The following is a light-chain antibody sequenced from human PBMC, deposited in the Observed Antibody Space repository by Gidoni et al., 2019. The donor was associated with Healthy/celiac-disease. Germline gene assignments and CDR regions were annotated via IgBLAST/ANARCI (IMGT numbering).Light chain of an antibody. V-gene: IGKV1-39*01. J-gene: IGKJ3*01. CDR1: QSSNSY. CDR2: AAS. CDR3: QQGYRTPRT. Sequence: PSSVSASVRYRGTSNCLASQSSNSYLNWYQQKPGKAPKLLIYAASSWHSGVPARFSGSGSGTDFTLNISSLQPEDFATYYCQQGYRTPRTFGPGTKVDIK.